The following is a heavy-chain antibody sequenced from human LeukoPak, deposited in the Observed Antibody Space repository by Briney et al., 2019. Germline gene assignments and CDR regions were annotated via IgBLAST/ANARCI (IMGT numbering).Heavy chain of an antibody. D-gene: IGHD1-26*01. J-gene: IGHJ4*02. V-gene: IGHV1-18*01. Sequence: ASVKVSCKASGYTFTSYGISWVRQAPGQGLEWMGWISAYNGNTNYAQKLQGRVTMTTDTSTSTAYMELRSLRSDDTAVYYCARDSRRIVGAMVAYGYWGQGTLVTVSS. CDR2: ISAYNGNT. CDR3: ARDSRRIVGAMVAYGY. CDR1: GYTFTSYG.